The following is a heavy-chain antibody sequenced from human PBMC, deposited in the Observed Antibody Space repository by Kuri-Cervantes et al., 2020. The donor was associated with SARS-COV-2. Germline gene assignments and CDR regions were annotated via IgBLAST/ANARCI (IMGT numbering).Heavy chain of an antibody. CDR2: IIPVLGTT. D-gene: IGHD2-21*02. J-gene: IGHJ4*02. CDR3: ARTAKTGQFRDY. Sequence: SVKVSCKASGGTFSTDGITWVRQAPGQGLEWTGTIIPVLGTTTYSQKFQGRVTITADKSTSTAYMELSSLRSQDTAVYDCARTAKTGQFRDYWGQGTLVTVSS. CDR1: GGTFSTDG. V-gene: IGHV1-69*04.